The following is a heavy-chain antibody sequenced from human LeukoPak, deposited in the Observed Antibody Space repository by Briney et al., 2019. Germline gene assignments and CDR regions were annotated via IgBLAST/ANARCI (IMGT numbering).Heavy chain of an antibody. D-gene: IGHD6-19*01. CDR3: AKSMRVAVAGPRRIYCYYGMDV. Sequence: GGSLRLSCAASGFTFSSYAMSWVRQAPGKGLEWVSAISGSGGSTYYADSVKGRFTISRDNSKNTLYLQMNSLRAEDTAVYYCAKSMRVAVAGPRRIYCYYGMDVWGQGTTVTVSS. CDR2: ISGSGGST. J-gene: IGHJ6*02. V-gene: IGHV3-23*01. CDR1: GFTFSSYA.